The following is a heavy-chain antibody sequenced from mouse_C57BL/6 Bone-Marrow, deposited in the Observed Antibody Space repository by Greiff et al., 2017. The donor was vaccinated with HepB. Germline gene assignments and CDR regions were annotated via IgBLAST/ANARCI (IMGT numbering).Heavy chain of an antibody. CDR3: ARYTIVTTHWYFDV. J-gene: IGHJ1*03. V-gene: IGHV5-4*01. CDR1: GFTFSSYA. Sequence: EVQRVESGGGLVKPGGSLKLSCAASGFTFSSYAMSWVRQTPGKRLEWVATISDGGSYTYYPDNVKGRFTISRDNAKNNLYLQMSHLKSEDTAMYYCARYTIVTTHWYFDVWGTGTTVTVSS. CDR2: ISDGGSYT. D-gene: IGHD2-5*01.